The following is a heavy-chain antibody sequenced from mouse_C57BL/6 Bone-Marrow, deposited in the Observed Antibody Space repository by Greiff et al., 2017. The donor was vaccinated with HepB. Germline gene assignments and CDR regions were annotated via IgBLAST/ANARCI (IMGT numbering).Heavy chain of an antibody. CDR2: IYPGAGDT. J-gene: IGHJ4*01. D-gene: IGHD1-1*01. CDR3: ARIYYGSPNYDAMDY. CDR1: GYAFSSSW. V-gene: IGHV1-82*01. Sequence: QVQLQQSGPELVKPGASVTISCKASGYAFSSSWMNWVKQRPGKGLEWIGRIYPGAGDTNYNGTFTGKATLTADNSSSTAYMQLSSLTSEDSAVYFCARIYYGSPNYDAMDYWGQGTSVTVSS.